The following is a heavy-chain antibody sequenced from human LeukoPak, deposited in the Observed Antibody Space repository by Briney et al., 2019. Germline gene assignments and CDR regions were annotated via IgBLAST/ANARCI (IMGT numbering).Heavy chain of an antibody. CDR1: GFTFSSYS. CDR2: ISSRSSYI. CDR3: ARDTAKEYYYDSSGRANAFDI. V-gene: IGHV3-21*01. J-gene: IGHJ3*02. D-gene: IGHD3-22*01. Sequence: PGGSLRLSCAASGFTFSSYSMNWVRQAPGKGLEWVSSISSRSSYIYYADSVKGRFTISRDNAKNSLYLQMNSLRAEDTAVYYCARDTAKEYYYDSSGRANAFDIWGQGTMVTVSS.